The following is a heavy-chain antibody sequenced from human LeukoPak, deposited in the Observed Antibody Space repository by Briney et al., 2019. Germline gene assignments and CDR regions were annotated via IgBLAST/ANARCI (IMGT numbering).Heavy chain of an antibody. V-gene: IGHV3-23*01. CDR2: ISGSGGGT. J-gene: IGHJ6*03. CDR1: GFTFSSYA. Sequence: GGSLRLSCAASGFTFSSYAMSWVRQAPGKGLEWVSAISGSGGGTYYADSVKGRFTISRDNSKNTLSLQMNSLRAEDTAVYFCANRGVSYFYMDVWGKGTTVTVSS. D-gene: IGHD3-16*01. CDR3: ANRGVSYFYMDV.